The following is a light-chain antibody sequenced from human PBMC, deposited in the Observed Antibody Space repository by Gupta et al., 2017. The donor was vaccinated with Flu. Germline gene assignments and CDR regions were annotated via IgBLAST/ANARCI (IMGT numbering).Light chain of an antibody. V-gene: IGKV4-1*01. CDR2: WAS. Sequence: SLGERATINCKSSQSVLYSSKNKNYLAWYQQKPGQPPKLLIYWASTRESGVPDRFSGSGSGTDFTLTISSLQAEDVAVYYCQQYYSTPPAFGQGTKLEIK. CDR3: QQYYSTPPA. CDR1: QSVLYSSKNKNY. J-gene: IGKJ2*01.